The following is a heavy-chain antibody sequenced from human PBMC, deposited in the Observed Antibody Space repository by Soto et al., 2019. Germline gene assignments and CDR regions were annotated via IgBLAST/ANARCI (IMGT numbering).Heavy chain of an antibody. D-gene: IGHD5-12*01. V-gene: IGHV1-8*01. Sequence: QVQLVQSGAELKKPGASVKFSCKASEYTSTSYDIKWVQQATGQGLEWMGWMNPTSGNTGNAQKCQGRVTMTRHPSITTASMELPSLRSEDTAVYYCARETAGYVRYWGQGPLVSVSS. CDR1: EYTSTSYD. CDR3: ARETAGYVRY. J-gene: IGHJ4*02. CDR2: MNPTSGNT.